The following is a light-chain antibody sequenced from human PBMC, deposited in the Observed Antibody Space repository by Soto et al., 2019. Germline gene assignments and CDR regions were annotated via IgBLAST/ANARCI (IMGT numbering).Light chain of an antibody. CDR3: CSYASHGKVL. V-gene: IGLV2-23*01. CDR2: EGT. J-gene: IGLJ2*01. Sequence: QSALTQPASMSESPGQSITISCTGTSSDVGSYNLVSWYQQHPGKAPKLMIYEGTKRPSGVSNRFSGSKSGNTASLTVSGLQAEDEADYYCCSYASHGKVLFGGGTKLTVL. CDR1: SSDVGSYNL.